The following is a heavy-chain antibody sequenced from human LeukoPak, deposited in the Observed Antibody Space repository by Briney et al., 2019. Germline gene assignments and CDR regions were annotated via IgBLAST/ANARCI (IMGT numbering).Heavy chain of an antibody. J-gene: IGHJ4*02. CDR2: ISAYNGNT. CDR1: GYTFTSYG. V-gene: IGHV1-18*01. Sequence: ASVKVSCKASGYTFTSYGISWVRQAPGQGLEWMGWISAYNGNTNYAQKLQGRVTMTTDTSTTTAYMELRSLRSDDTAVYYCARDQGAAGTSSFDYWGQGTLVTVSS. D-gene: IGHD6-13*01. CDR3: ARDQGAAGTSSFDY.